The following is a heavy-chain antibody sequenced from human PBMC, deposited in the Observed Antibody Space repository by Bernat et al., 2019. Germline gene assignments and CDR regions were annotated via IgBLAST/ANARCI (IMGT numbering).Heavy chain of an antibody. V-gene: IGHV3-33*01. CDR1: GFSFTTYG. CDR2: IYYDGSSQ. D-gene: IGHD1-26*01. J-gene: IGHJ4*02. Sequence: QIQLAESGGGVVQPGRSLRLSCAASGFSFTTYGMHWVRQAPGKGLEWVAVIYYDGSSQFYADSVMGRFTVSRDTSRNTLYLQMNSLRAEDTAVYYCARSSGIYNRLDYWGPGTLVTVSS. CDR3: ARSSGIYNRLDY.